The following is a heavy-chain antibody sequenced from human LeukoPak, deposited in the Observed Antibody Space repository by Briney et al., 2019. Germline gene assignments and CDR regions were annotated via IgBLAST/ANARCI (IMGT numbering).Heavy chain of an antibody. J-gene: IGHJ4*02. CDR2: IGNSDDTR. D-gene: IGHD6-19*01. Sequence: GGSLRLSCVASGFTFSNYAMNWVRQAPGKGLEWISFIGNSDDTRTYANSVKGRFTISRDNTKNSLYLEMNSLRAEDTAVYYCAREIVSTVAGNFDSWGQGTLVTVSS. CDR3: AREIVSTVAGNFDS. CDR1: GFTFSNYA. V-gene: IGHV3-48*03.